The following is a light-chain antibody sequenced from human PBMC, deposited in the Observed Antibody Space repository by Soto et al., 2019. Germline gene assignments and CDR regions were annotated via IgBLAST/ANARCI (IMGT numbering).Light chain of an antibody. CDR1: QSVLYSSNNKNY. CDR3: QQYNNWRT. CDR2: WAS. J-gene: IGKJ1*01. Sequence: DIVMTQSPDSLAVSLGERATINCKSSQSVLYSSNNKNYLAWYQQKPGQPPKLLIYWASARESGVPDRFSGSGSGTEFTLTINSLQSEDFAVYYCQQYNNWRTFGQGTKVDIK. V-gene: IGKV4-1*01.